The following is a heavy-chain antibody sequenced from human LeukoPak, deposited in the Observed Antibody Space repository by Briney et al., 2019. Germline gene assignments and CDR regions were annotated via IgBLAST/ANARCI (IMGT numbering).Heavy chain of an antibody. D-gene: IGHD6-19*01. CDR2: ISWDGGST. J-gene: IGHJ3*02. V-gene: IGHV3-43*01. Sequence: GGSLRLSCAASGFTFDDYTMHWVRQAPGKGLEWVSLISWDGGSTYYADSVKGRFTISRDNAKNSLYLQMNSLRAEDTAVYYCAREVIAVAGNAFDIWGQGTMVTVSS. CDR1: GFTFDDYT. CDR3: AREVIAVAGNAFDI.